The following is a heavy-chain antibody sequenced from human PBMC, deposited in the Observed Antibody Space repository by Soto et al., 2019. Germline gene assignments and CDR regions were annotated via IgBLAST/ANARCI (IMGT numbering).Heavy chain of an antibody. D-gene: IGHD5-12*01. CDR1: GFTFSNYA. CDR3: AAPGQDGYNLRASSDAFDI. Sequence: SCAASGFTFSNYAMAWVRQGPGKGLEGIGWIVVGSGNTNYAQKFQERDTITRDMSTSTAYMELNSLRSEDTAVYYCAAPGQDGYNLRASSDAFDIWGQGTMVTVSS. V-gene: IGHV1-58*02. J-gene: IGHJ3*02. CDR2: IVVGSGNT.